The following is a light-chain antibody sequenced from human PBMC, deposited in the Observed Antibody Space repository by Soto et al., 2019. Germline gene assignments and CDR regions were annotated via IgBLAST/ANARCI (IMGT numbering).Light chain of an antibody. J-gene: IGKJ5*01. CDR3: QQYNNWLPIT. CDR2: GAS. CDR1: QSVSSN. Sequence: EIVMTQPPATLSVSPGERATLSCRASQSVSSNLAWYQQKPGQAPRLLIYGASTRATGIPARFSGSGSGTEFTLTISSLQTEDFAVYYCQQYNNWLPITFGQGTRLEIK. V-gene: IGKV3-15*01.